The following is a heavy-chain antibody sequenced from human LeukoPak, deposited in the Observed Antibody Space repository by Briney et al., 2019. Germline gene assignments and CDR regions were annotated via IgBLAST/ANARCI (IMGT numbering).Heavy chain of an antibody. D-gene: IGHD5-18*01. J-gene: IGHJ3*02. CDR2: ISGSGSKT. CDR1: GFTFSTCA. Sequence: GGSLRLSCAASGFTFSTCAINWVPQAPGKGLEWVSAISGSGSKTFYADSVKGRFTISRDNPKNTLYLQMNSLRPEDTAVYYCVKEPRGYSFSFDIWGQGTMVTVSS. V-gene: IGHV3-23*01. CDR3: VKEPRGYSFSFDI.